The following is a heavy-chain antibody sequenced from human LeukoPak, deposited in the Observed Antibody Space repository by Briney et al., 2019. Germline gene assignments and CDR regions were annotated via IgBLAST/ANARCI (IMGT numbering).Heavy chain of an antibody. CDR2: IYYSGST. Sequence: SETLSLTCTVSGGSISSYYWNWIRQPPGKGLEWIGYIYYSGSTNYNPSLKSRVTMSVDTSKNQFSLKLSSVTAADTAVYYCARESIRFGELIRFDPWGQGTLVTVSS. CDR1: GGSISSYY. D-gene: IGHD3-10*01. J-gene: IGHJ5*02. V-gene: IGHV4-59*12. CDR3: ARESIRFGELIRFDP.